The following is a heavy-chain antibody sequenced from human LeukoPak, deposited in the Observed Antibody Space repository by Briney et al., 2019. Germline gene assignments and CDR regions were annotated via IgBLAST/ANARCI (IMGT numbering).Heavy chain of an antibody. D-gene: IGHD3-10*01. Sequence: ASVKVSCKASGYTFTSYGINWVRQATGQGLEWMGWMNPNSGNTGYAQKFQGRVTMTRNTSISTAYMELSSLRSEDTAVYYCARGRGFEPSFDYWGQGTLVTVSS. CDR3: ARGRGFEPSFDY. V-gene: IGHV1-8*02. CDR1: GYTFTSYG. CDR2: MNPNSGNT. J-gene: IGHJ4*02.